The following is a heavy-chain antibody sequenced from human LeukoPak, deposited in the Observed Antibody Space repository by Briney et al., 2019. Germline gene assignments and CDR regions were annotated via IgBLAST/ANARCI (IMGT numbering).Heavy chain of an antibody. CDR3: AKAADDFDI. J-gene: IGHJ3*02. V-gene: IGHV3-30*02. CDR2: IPYDGSKE. CDR1: GFTFSNYS. Sequence: GGSLRLSCAGAGFTFSNYSINWVRRAPGKGLEWMAFIPYDGSKEYYADSVKGRFIISRDNSKKTLYLQINSLRAEDTAVYYCAKAADDFDIWGQGTMVTVSS.